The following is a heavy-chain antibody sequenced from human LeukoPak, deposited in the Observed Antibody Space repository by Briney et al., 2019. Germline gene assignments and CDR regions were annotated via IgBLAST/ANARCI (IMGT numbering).Heavy chain of an antibody. Sequence: SETLSLTCAVSGNSISSTNWWGWIRQPPGKGLEWIGYIYHSGSIYYNPSLKSRVTMSLDTSKNQFSLKLSSVTAVDTAVYYCARLKYYYDSSGYRAEYFQHWGQGTLVTVSS. CDR2: IYHSGSI. J-gene: IGHJ1*01. CDR3: ARLKYYYDSSGYRAEYFQH. V-gene: IGHV4-28*05. D-gene: IGHD3-22*01. CDR1: GNSISSTNW.